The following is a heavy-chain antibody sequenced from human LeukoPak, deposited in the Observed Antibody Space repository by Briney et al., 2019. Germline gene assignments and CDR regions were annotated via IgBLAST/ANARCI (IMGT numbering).Heavy chain of an antibody. D-gene: IGHD1-26*01. CDR2: IYYSGST. Sequence: PSETLSLTCTVSGGSISSYYWSWIRQPPGKGLEWIGYIYYSGSTNYNPSLKSRVTISVDTPKNQFSLKLSSVTAADTAVYYCAREASGSYFDYWGQGTLVTVSS. CDR3: AREASGSYFDY. CDR1: GGSISSYY. J-gene: IGHJ4*02. V-gene: IGHV4-59*01.